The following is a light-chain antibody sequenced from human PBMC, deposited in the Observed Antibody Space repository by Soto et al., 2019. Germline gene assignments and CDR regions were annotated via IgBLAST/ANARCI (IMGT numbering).Light chain of an antibody. CDR2: GAS. CDR1: QSVSSSY. CDR3: QQYGSSSYT. J-gene: IGKJ2*01. V-gene: IGKV3-20*01. Sequence: EIMLTQSPGTLSLSPGERATLSCRASQSVSSSYLAWYQQKPGQAPRLLIYGASSRATGIPDRFSGSGSGTGFTLTISRLEPEDFAVYYCQQYGSSSYTFGQGTKLEIK.